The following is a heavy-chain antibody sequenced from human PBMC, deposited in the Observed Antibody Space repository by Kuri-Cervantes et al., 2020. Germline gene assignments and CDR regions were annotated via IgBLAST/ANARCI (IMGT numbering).Heavy chain of an antibody. D-gene: IGHD6-13*01. CDR3: ARASSWYNCYYYGMDV. CDR1: GGSISSYY. CDR2: IYYSGST. J-gene: IGHJ6*02. V-gene: IGHV4-59*01. Sequence: SETLSLTCTVSGGSISSYYWSWIRQPPGKGLEWIGYIYYSGSTNYNPSLKSRVTISVDTSKNQFSLKLSSVTAADTAVYYCARASSWYNCYYYGMDVWGQGTTVTVSS.